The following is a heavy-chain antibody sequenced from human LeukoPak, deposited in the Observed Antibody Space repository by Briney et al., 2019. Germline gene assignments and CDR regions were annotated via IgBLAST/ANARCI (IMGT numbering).Heavy chain of an antibody. Sequence: GGSLRLSCAASGFTFSSYSMNWVRQAPGKGLEWVPSISSSSSYIYYADSVKGRFTISRDNAKNSLYLQMNSLRAEDTAVYYCARDPAAAAYYMDVWGKGTTVTVSS. J-gene: IGHJ6*03. CDR2: ISSSSSYI. CDR3: ARDPAAAAYYMDV. V-gene: IGHV3-21*01. D-gene: IGHD6-13*01. CDR1: GFTFSSYS.